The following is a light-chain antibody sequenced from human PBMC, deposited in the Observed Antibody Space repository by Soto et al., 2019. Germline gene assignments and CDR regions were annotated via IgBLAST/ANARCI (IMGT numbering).Light chain of an antibody. Sequence: QSVLTQPASVSGSPGQSITISCTGTSRDVGGYNYVSWHQQHPGKAPKVIITEVSNRPSGVSNRFSGSKSGNTASLTISGRQAEDEDDYYCSSYISSSTFVVFGGGTKVTVL. CDR3: SSYISSSTFVV. V-gene: IGLV2-14*01. CDR1: SRDVGGYNY. CDR2: EVS. J-gene: IGLJ2*01.